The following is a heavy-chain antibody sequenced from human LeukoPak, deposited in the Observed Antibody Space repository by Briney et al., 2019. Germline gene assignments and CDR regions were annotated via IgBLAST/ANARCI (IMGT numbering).Heavy chain of an antibody. CDR1: GYSFSNYW. CDR2: IYPGDSDT. V-gene: IGHV5-51*01. J-gene: IGHJ6*01. CDR3: ARLYNSGNYYYYGMDV. Sequence: GESLKISCKGSGYSFSNYWIGWVRQMPGKGLEWMGIIYPGDSDTRYSPSFQGQVTISADKSISTAYLQWSSLKASDTAMYYCARLYNSGNYYYYGMDVWGQGTTVTVS. D-gene: IGHD5-24*01.